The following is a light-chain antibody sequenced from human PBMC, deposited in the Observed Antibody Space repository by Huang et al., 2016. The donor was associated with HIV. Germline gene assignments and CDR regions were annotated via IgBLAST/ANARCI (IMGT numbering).Light chain of an antibody. CDR2: GAS. J-gene: IGKJ1*01. V-gene: IGKV3-15*01. CDR3: QQYNTSPRT. Sequence: ENLMTQSPSTLSVSPGESAPLSCRASQSVFKNLAWYQQKPGQAPKLLIYGASTRPAGIPARFSGSGAGTDFTLTISSLQSEDFAVYYCQQYNTSPRTFGQGTKVEV. CDR1: QSVFKN.